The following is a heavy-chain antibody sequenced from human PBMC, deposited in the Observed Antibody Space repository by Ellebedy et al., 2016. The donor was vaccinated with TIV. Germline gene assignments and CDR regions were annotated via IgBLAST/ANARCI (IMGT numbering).Heavy chain of an antibody. D-gene: IGHD2-15*01. J-gene: IGHJ4*02. CDR3: ARAGGYYSVDY. V-gene: IGHV3-7*04. Sequence: GESLKISCAASGFTFSSYWMSWVRQAPGKGLEWVASIKKDGSEKYYGDSVKGRFTISRDNPKNSLYLQMNSLRVEDTAVYHCARAGGYYSVDYWGQGTLVTVSS. CDR2: IKKDGSEK. CDR1: GFTFSSYW.